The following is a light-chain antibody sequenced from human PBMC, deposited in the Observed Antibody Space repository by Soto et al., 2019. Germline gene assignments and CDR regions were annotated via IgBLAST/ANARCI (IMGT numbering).Light chain of an antibody. CDR2: KAS. V-gene: IGKV1-5*03. CDR3: LQYNSFRT. Sequence: DVQMTQSPSTLSAFVGDTVTITCRASQSIDTWLAWHQQKPGKAPKLLIYKASSLASGVPSRFSGSGPGSEFTLTISGLQPDDFATYYCLQYNSFRTFGQGTKVDIK. J-gene: IGKJ1*01. CDR1: QSIDTW.